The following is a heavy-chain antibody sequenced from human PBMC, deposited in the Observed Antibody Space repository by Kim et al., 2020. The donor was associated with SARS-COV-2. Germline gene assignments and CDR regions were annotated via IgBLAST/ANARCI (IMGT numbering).Heavy chain of an antibody. J-gene: IGHJ4*02. Sequence: SVKGSFTISRANPKNTLYLQMNSLGAEDTAVYYCAKVSGVPAAVLYYFDYWGQGTLVTVSS. CDR3: AKVSGVPAAVLYYFDY. D-gene: IGHD2-2*02. V-gene: IGHV3-23*01.